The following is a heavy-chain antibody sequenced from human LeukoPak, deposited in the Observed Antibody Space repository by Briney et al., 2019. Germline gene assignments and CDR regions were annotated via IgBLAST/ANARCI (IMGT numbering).Heavy chain of an antibody. D-gene: IGHD5-24*01. V-gene: IGHV1-8*01. J-gene: IGHJ5*02. CDR1: GYTFTSYD. CDR2: MNPNSGNT. Sequence: ASVKVSCKASGYTFTSYDINWVRQATGQGLEWMGWMNPNSGNTGYAQKFQGRVTMTRNTSISTAYMELSSLRSEDTAVYYCARGVDALGWFDPWGQGTLVTVSS. CDR3: ARGVDALGWFDP.